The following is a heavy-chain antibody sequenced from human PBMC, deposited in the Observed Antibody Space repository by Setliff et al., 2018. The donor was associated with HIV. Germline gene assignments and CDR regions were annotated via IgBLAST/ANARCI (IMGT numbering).Heavy chain of an antibody. CDR2: INHSGDT. CDR3: ARDGSYYDSSAYLGGRYYYYGMDV. V-gene: IGHV4-34*01. Sequence: PSETLSLTCAVYGGSFSGYFWTWIRQPPQKRLEWIGEINHSGDTNYNPSLKSRVTISVDTSKNQFSLKLSSVTAADTAVYYCARDGSYYDSSAYLGGRYYYYGMDVWGQGTTVTVSS. CDR1: GGSFSGYF. D-gene: IGHD3-22*01. J-gene: IGHJ6*02.